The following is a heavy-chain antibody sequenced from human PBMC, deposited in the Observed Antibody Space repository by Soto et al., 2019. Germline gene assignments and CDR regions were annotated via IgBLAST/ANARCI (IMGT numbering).Heavy chain of an antibody. V-gene: IGHV1-69*13. CDR1: GGTFSSYA. Sequence: ASVKVSCKASGGTFSSYAISWVRQAPGQGLEWMGGIIPIFGTANYAQKFEGRVTITADESTSTAYMELSSLRSEDTAVYYCASLIMITFGGVTGGAFDIWGQGTMVTVSS. J-gene: IGHJ3*02. CDR2: IIPIFGTA. D-gene: IGHD3-16*01. CDR3: ASLIMITFGGVTGGAFDI.